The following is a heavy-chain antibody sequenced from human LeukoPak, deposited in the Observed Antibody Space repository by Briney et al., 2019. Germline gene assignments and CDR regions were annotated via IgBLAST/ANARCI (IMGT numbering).Heavy chain of an antibody. CDR1: GYRFGNYW. CDR2: IYPGDSDT. D-gene: IGHD5-24*01. CDR3: ARLSYGYNDF. Sequence: GESLKISCKGSGYRFGNYWIAWVRQMPGQGLESMGIIYPGDSDTRYSPSFQGQVTFSADKSISTAYLQWSSLKASDTAMYYCARLSYGYNDFWGQGTLVTVSS. V-gene: IGHV5-51*01. J-gene: IGHJ4*02.